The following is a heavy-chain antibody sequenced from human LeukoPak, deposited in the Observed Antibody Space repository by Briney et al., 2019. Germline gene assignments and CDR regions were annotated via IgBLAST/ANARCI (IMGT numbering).Heavy chain of an antibody. J-gene: IGHJ4*02. CDR3: TRDSAAAGDY. CDR2: IKQGGSEK. D-gene: IGHD6-13*01. V-gene: IGHV3-7*01. Sequence: PGGSLRLSCAASGFIFSSYWMAWVRQAPGKGLEWVANIKQGGSEKNYVDSVKGRFTISRNNAKKSLYLQMNSLRVEDTALYYCTRDSAAAGDYWGQGTLVTVSS. CDR1: GFIFSSYW.